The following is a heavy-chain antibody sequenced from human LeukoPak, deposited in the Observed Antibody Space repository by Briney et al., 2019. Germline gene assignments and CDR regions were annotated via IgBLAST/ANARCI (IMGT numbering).Heavy chain of an antibody. CDR1: GFTFSTFG. V-gene: IGHV3-23*01. CDR3: VRNLAVAGTCFDS. D-gene: IGHD6-19*01. Sequence: GGSLRLSCAASGFTFSTFGMRWVRQAPGKGLEWVSTIPASGGNTYYADSVRGRFTISRDNAESSLFLQMNSLRAEDTAVYYCVRNLAVAGTCFDSWGQGTLVTVSS. J-gene: IGHJ4*02. CDR2: IPASGGNT.